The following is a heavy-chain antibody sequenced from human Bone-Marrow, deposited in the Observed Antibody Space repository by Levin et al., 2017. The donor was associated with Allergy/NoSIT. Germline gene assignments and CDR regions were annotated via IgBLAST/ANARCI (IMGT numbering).Heavy chain of an antibody. CDR1: GFTFSTYK. Sequence: GESLKISCAASGFTFSTYKMNWVRQAPGKGLEWVSSITSSSSYIYYADSVKGRFTISRDNARNSLYLQMNSLRAEDTAVYYCARDRFGNSLFDYWGQGTLVTVSS. V-gene: IGHV3-21*01. CDR2: ITSSSSYI. J-gene: IGHJ4*02. CDR3: ARDRFGNSLFDY. D-gene: IGHD4-23*01.